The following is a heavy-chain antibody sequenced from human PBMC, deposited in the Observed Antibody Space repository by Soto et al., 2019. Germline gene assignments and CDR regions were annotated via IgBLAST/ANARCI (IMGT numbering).Heavy chain of an antibody. D-gene: IGHD3-3*01. CDR2: IYYSGST. V-gene: IGHV4-59*01. CDR3: ARVDRYYDFWSGQNWFDP. CDR1: GGSISSYY. J-gene: IGHJ5*02. Sequence: PSETLSLTCTVSGGSISSYYWSWIRQPPGKGLEWIGYIYYSGSTNYNPSLKSRVTISVDTSKNQFSLKLSSVTAADTAVYYCARVDRYYDFWSGQNWFDPWGQGTLVTVPQ.